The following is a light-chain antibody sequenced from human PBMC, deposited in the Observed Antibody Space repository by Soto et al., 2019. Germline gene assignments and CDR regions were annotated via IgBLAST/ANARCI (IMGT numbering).Light chain of an antibody. CDR2: GAS. CDR1: QSVSSN. Sequence: EIAMPQSPATLSVSPGERATLSCRASQSVSSNLAWYQQKPGQAPRLLIYGASTRATGIPARFSGSGSGTEFTLTISSLQSEDFAVYYCQQYNNWPPLFGQGTKVDIK. J-gene: IGKJ1*01. CDR3: QQYNNWPPL. V-gene: IGKV3-15*01.